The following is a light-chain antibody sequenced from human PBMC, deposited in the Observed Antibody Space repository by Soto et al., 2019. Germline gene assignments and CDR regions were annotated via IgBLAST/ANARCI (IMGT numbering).Light chain of an antibody. CDR3: QQSYSTTWT. V-gene: IGKV1-39*01. J-gene: IGKJ1*01. CDR1: QGISTY. CDR2: AAS. Sequence: IQMSQSPSSLSDSVGDRVTITCRASQGISTYLNWYQQKPGKAPKLLIYAASSLQSGVPSRFSGSESETDFTLTISSLQPEDFANYSCQQSYSTTWTFGQGTKVDIK.